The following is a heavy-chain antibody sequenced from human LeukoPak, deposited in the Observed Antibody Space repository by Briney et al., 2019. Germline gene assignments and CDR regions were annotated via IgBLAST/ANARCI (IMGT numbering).Heavy chain of an antibody. D-gene: IGHD3-3*01. Sequence: ASVKVSCKASGGTFSSYAISWVRQAPGQGLEWMGRIIPILGIANYAQKFQGRVTITADKSTSTAYMELSSLRSEDTAVYYCARDFWSGYYPPYNWFDPWGQGTLVTVSS. CDR3: ARDFWSGYYPPYNWFDP. CDR2: IIPILGIA. V-gene: IGHV1-69*04. CDR1: GGTFSSYA. J-gene: IGHJ5*02.